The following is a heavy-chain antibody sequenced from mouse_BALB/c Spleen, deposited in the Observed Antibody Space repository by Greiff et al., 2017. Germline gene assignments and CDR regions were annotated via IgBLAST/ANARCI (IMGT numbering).Heavy chain of an antibody. CDR2: IWAGGST. D-gene: IGHD1-2*01. CDR3: ARDYYGPYAMDY. V-gene: IGHV2-9*02. J-gene: IGHJ4*01. Sequence: VHLVESGPGLVAPSQSLSITCTVSGFSLTSYGVHWVRQPPGKGLEWLGVIWAGGSTNYNSALMSRLSISKDNSKSQVFLKMNSLQTDDTAMYYCARDYYGPYAMDYWGQGTSVTVSS. CDR1: GFSLTSYG.